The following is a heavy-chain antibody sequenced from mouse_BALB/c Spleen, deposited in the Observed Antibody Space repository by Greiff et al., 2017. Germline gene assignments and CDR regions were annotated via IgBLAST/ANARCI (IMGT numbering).Heavy chain of an antibody. Sequence: EVKLVESGGGLVKPGGSLKLSCAASGFAFSSYDMSWVRQTPEKRLEWVAYISSGGGSTYYPDTVKGRFTISRDNAKNTLYLQMSSLKSEDTAMYYCARPPGFAYWGQGTLVTVSA. CDR1: GFAFSSYD. CDR3: ARPPGFAY. V-gene: IGHV5-12-1*01. J-gene: IGHJ3*01. CDR2: ISSGGGST.